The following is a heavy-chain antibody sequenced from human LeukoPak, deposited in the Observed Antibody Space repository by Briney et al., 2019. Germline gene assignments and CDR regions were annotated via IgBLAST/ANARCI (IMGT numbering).Heavy chain of an antibody. J-gene: IGHJ6*03. Sequence: ASVKVSCKVSGYTLTELSMHWVRQAPGQGLEWMGWINPNSGGTNYAQKFQGRVTMTRDTSISTAYMELSRLRSDDTAVYYCARALKYFDWLSTTYYMDVWGKGTTVTISS. CDR2: INPNSGGT. CDR3: ARALKYFDWLSTTYYMDV. CDR1: GYTLTELS. V-gene: IGHV1-2*02. D-gene: IGHD3-9*01.